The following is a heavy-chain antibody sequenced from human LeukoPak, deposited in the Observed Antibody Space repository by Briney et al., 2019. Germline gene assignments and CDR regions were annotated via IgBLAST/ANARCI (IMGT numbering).Heavy chain of an antibody. Sequence: GGSLRLSCAASGFTFSDYYMSWLRQAPGKGLEWVSYISSSSSYTNYADSVKGRFTISRDNAKNSLYLQMNSLRAEDTAVYYCARDSVVPAAEGNWFDPWGQGTLVTVSS. CDR2: ISSSSSYT. CDR3: ARDSVVPAAEGNWFDP. D-gene: IGHD2-2*01. CDR1: GFTFSDYY. V-gene: IGHV3-11*06. J-gene: IGHJ5*02.